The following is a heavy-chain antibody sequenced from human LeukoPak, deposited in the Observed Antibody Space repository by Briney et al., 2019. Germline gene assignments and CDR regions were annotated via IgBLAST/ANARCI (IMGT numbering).Heavy chain of an antibody. CDR1: GGSISSSSYY. CDR3: ARLTLGLGYYDSSGYYGPFR. D-gene: IGHD3-22*01. V-gene: IGHV4-39*01. J-gene: IGHJ4*02. Sequence: PSETLSLTCTVSGGSISSSSYYWGWIRQPPGKGLEWIGSIYYSGSTYYNPSLKSRVTISVDTSKNQFSLKLSSVTAADTAVYYCARLTLGLGYYDSSGYYGPFRWGQGTLVTVSS. CDR2: IYYSGST.